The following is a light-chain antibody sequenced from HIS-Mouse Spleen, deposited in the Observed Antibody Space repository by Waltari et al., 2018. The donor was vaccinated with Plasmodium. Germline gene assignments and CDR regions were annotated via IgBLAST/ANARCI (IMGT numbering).Light chain of an antibody. CDR1: SSNIGNNY. CDR2: ENN. CDR3: GTWDSSLSAGVV. Sequence: QSVLTQPPSVSAAPGQKVTISCSGSSSNIGNNYVSWYQQLPGTAPKILIYENNKRPSGIPDGFSGSKSGTSATLGITGLQTGDEADYYCGTWDSSLSAGVVFGGGTKLTVL. V-gene: IGLV1-51*01. J-gene: IGLJ2*01.